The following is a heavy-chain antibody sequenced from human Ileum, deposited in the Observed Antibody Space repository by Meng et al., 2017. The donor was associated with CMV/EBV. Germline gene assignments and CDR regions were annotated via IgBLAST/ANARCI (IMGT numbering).Heavy chain of an antibody. CDR1: GASVNSDNNY. V-gene: IGHV4-61*01. Sequence: CTVAGASVNSDNNYWSWIRQPPGKGLEFIGYVYYSGSTNYNPFFKGRVTISVDTSKNQFSLKLTSVTAADTAVYYCTRGNTALWDNDHWGQGTLVTVSS. J-gene: IGHJ4*02. CDR3: TRGNTALWDNDH. D-gene: IGHD3-16*01. CDR2: VYYSGST.